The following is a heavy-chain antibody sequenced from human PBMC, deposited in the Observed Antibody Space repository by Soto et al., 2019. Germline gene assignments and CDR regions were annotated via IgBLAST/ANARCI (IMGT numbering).Heavy chain of an antibody. J-gene: IGHJ4*02. CDR3: AKDTPPYEFWSGYIYY. V-gene: IGHV3-23*01. CDR1: GFTFSSYA. CDR2: IIGSGGST. D-gene: IGHD3-3*01. Sequence: EVQLLESGGGLVQPGGSLRLSCAASGFTFSSYAMRWVRQAPWKGLECVSAIIGSGGSTYYADSVKGRFTISRDNSKNTLYLQMNSLRAEDTAVYYCAKDTPPYEFWSGYIYYWGQGTLVTVSS.